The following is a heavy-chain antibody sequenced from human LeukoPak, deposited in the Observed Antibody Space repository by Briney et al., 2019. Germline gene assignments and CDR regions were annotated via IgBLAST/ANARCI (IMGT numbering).Heavy chain of an antibody. CDR1: GYTLTSYD. V-gene: IGHV1-8*01. CDR3: ARGGVHSSSVGY. D-gene: IGHD6-13*01. Sequence: ASVKVSCKASGYTLTSYDINWVRQATGQGLEWMGWMNPNSGNTGYAQKFQGRVTMTRNTSISTAYMELSSLRSEDTAVYYCARGGVHSSSVGYWGQGALVTVSS. J-gene: IGHJ4*02. CDR2: MNPNSGNT.